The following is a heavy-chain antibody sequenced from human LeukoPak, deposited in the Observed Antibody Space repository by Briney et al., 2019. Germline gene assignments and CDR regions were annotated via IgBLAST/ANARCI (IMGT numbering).Heavy chain of an antibody. CDR2: ISGSGGST. Sequence: GGSLRLSCAASGFTFSSYAMSWVRQAPGKGLEWVSAISGSGGSTYYADSVRGRFTISRDNSRNTLYLQMNSLRAEDTAVYYCAKDDRWLQFCCWGQGTLVTVSA. CDR1: GFTFSSYA. V-gene: IGHV3-23*01. CDR3: AKDDRWLQFCC. D-gene: IGHD5-24*01. J-gene: IGHJ4*02.